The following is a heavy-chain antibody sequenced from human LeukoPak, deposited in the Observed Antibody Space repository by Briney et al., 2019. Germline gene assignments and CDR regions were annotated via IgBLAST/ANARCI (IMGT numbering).Heavy chain of an antibody. CDR3: ARGSSGELDGAFDI. CDR1: GFTVSSNY. V-gene: IGHV3-53*01. CDR2: IYSGGST. J-gene: IGHJ3*02. Sequence: GGSLRLSCAASGFTVSSNYMSWVRQAPGKGLEWVSVIYSGGSTYYADSVKGRFTISRDNSKNALYLQMNSLRAEDTAVYYCARGSSGELDGAFDIWGQGTMVTVSS. D-gene: IGHD3-16*01.